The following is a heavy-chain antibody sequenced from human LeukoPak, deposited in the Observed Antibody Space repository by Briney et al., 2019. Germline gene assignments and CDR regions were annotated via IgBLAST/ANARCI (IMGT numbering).Heavy chain of an antibody. D-gene: IGHD3-16*02. CDR3: ARDTRSLMDV. V-gene: IGHV3-48*01. Sequence: GGSLRLSCAASGFTFSSYSMNWVRQAPGKGLEWVSYISSDGRTIYYADSVKGRFTISRDNAKNSLYLQMNSLRAEDTAVYYCARDTRSLMDVWGQGTTVTVSS. CDR1: GFTFSSYS. CDR2: ISSDGRTI. J-gene: IGHJ6*02.